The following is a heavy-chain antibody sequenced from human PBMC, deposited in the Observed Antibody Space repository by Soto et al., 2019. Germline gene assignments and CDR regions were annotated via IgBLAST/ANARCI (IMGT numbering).Heavy chain of an antibody. CDR1: GDSVSSNSAA. CDR3: ARDGAYCSSTSCYWDAFDI. Sequence: SQTLSLTCAISGDSVSSNSAAWNWIRQSPSRGLEWLGRTYYRSKWYNDYAVSVKSRITINPGTSKNQFSLQLNSVTPEDTAVYYCARDGAYCSSTSCYWDAFDIWGQGTMVTVSS. CDR2: TYYRSKWYN. D-gene: IGHD2-2*01. V-gene: IGHV6-1*01. J-gene: IGHJ3*02.